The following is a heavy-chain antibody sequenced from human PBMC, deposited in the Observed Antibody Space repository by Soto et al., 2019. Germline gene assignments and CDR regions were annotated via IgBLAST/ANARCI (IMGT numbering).Heavy chain of an antibody. V-gene: IGHV3-43*01. CDR1: GFTFDDYT. CDR3: AKDMAAIAAAGSFFDY. Sequence: DVQLVESGGVVVQPGGSLRLSCAASGFTFDDYTMHWVRQAPGKGLEWVSLISWDGGSTYYADSVKGRFTISRDNSKNSLYLQMNSLRTEDTALYYCAKDMAAIAAAGSFFDYWGQGTLVTVSS. D-gene: IGHD6-13*01. J-gene: IGHJ4*02. CDR2: ISWDGGST.